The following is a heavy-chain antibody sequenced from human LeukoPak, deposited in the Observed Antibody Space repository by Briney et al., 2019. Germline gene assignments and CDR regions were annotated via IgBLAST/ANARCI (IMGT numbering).Heavy chain of an antibody. V-gene: IGHV3-30*04. D-gene: IGHD3-10*01. CDR3: ARVAVRGVKVDY. CDR2: ISYDGSNK. CDR1: GFTFSSYA. Sequence: SGGSLRLSCAASGFTFSSYAMHWVRQAPGKGLEWVAVISYDGSNKYYADSVKGRFTISRDNSKNTLYLQMNSLRAEDTAVYYCARVAVRGVKVDYWGQGTLVTVSS. J-gene: IGHJ4*02.